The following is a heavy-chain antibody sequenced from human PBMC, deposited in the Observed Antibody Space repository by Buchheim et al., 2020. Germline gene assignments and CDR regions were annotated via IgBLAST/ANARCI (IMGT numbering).Heavy chain of an antibody. CDR2: ISTSGTTI. CDR3: AKDNSKGGYSFWGSYYFDY. V-gene: IGHV3-48*03. D-gene: IGHD5-18*01. CDR1: GFTFSSYE. J-gene: IGHJ4*02. Sequence: EVQLVESGGGLVQPGGSLRLSCAASGFTFSSYEMNWVRQAPGKGLEWVSYISTSGTTIYYADSVKGRFTISRDNAKNSLYLQMNSLRVDDTAVYYCAKDNSKGGYSFWGSYYFDYWGQGTL.